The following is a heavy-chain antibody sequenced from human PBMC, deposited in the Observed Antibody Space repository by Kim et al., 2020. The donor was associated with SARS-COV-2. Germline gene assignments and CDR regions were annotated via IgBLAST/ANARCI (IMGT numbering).Heavy chain of an antibody. CDR1: GFTLSGYW. V-gene: IGHV3-74*01. D-gene: IGHD6-19*01. Sequence: GGSLRLSCAASGFTLSGYWMHWVRQAPGKGLVWVSRISGDGSSTSYADSVKGRFTISRDNAKNTLYLQMNSLRVEDTAVYYCARRAYSRGWSYFDYWGQG. CDR3: ARRAYSRGWSYFDY. CDR2: ISGDGSST. J-gene: IGHJ4*02.